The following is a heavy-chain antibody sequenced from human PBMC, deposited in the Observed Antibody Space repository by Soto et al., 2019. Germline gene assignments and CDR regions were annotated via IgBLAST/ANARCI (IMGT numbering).Heavy chain of an antibody. CDR1: GGSISSGGYS. Sequence: SETLSLTCAVSGGSISSGGYSWSWIRQPPGKGLEWIGSIYYSGSTYYNPSLKSRVTISVDTSKNQFSLKLSSVPAADTAVYYCARHTPAISISDHWGQGTLVTVSS. J-gene: IGHJ4*02. CDR2: IYYSGST. CDR3: ARHTPAISISDH. V-gene: IGHV4-30-2*03. D-gene: IGHD2-15*01.